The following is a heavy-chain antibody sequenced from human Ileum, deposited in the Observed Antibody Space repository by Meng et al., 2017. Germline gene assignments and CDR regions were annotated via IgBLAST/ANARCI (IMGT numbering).Heavy chain of an antibody. CDR3: TSRQRAARLYFDD. V-gene: IGHV4-4*02. CDR2: IYHSGSI. D-gene: IGHD6-6*01. CDR1: GGSISSSNW. J-gene: IGHJ4*02. Sequence: SETLSLTCAVSGGSISSSNWWIWVRQPPGKGLEWIGEIYHSGSINYNPSLKSRVTMSADKSKNQFSLNLTSVTAADTAVYYCTSRQRAARLYFDDWGQGTLVTVSS.